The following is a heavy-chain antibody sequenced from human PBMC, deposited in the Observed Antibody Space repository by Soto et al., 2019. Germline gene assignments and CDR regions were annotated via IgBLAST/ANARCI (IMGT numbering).Heavy chain of an antibody. CDR1: GFTFSSYV. Sequence: EVHLLESGGFLVQPGGSLRLSCAASGFTFSSYVMGWVRQAPGRGLEWVSGFRSSGDDGTTYYADSVKGRFTISRDNSKNTLFLQMNSLRAEDTAIYYCAKKVNSGSGSQYFDYWGQGTLVTVSS. CDR2: FRSSGDDGTT. V-gene: IGHV3-23*01. CDR3: AKKVNSGSGSQYFDY. D-gene: IGHD3-10*01. J-gene: IGHJ4*02.